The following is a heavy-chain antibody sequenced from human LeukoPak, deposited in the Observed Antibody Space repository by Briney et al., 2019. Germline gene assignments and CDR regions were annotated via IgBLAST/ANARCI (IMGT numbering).Heavy chain of an antibody. J-gene: IGHJ4*02. Sequence: ASVKVSCKASGYTFTSYYMHWVRQAPGQGLEWMGIINPSGGSTSYAQKFQGRVTMTRDTSTSTVYMELSSLRSEDTAVYYCARGMGRYFDQLQSPYFDYWGQGTLVTVSS. CDR3: ARGMGRYFDQLQSPYFDY. CDR1: GYTFTSYY. CDR2: INPSGGST. V-gene: IGHV1-46*01. D-gene: IGHD3-9*01.